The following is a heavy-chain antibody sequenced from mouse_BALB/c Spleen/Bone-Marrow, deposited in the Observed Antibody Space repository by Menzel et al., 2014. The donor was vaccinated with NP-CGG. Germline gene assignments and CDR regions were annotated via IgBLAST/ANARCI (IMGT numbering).Heavy chain of an antibody. Sequence: VHLVESGPELVKPGASVRISCRASGYTFTSYYIHWVKQRPGQGLEWIGWIYPGNVNTKYNEKFKGKATLTADKSSSTAYMQLSSLTSEDSAVYFCAAFDYWGQGTTLTVSS. J-gene: IGHJ2*01. CDR1: GYTFTSYY. V-gene: IGHV1S56*01. CDR2: IYPGNVNT. CDR3: AAFDY.